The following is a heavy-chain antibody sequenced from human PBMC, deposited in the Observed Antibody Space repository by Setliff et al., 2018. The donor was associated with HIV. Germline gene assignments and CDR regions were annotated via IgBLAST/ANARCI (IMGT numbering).Heavy chain of an antibody. V-gene: IGHV3-30*02. D-gene: IGHD4-4*01. Sequence: GGSLRLSCAASGFTFSAHGMHWVRQAPGKGLEWVAFMEYDESSEYYADSVKGRVTISRDNSKNTVDLQMNSLRTEDTAVYYCAKDGDYRNGDYDAFDIWGLGTMVTVSS. CDR1: GFTFSAHG. J-gene: IGHJ3*02. CDR3: AKDGDYRNGDYDAFDI. CDR2: MEYDESSE.